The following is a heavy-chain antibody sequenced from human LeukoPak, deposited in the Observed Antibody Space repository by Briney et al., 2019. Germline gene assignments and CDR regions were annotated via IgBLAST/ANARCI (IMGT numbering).Heavy chain of an antibody. J-gene: IGHJ6*03. CDR2: IYYSGST. Sequence: SSETLSLTCAVSGGSISSSSYYWGWIRQPPGKGLEWIGSIYYSGSTYYNPSLKSRVTISVDTSKNQFSLKLSSVTAADTAVYYCARHPLHDSSGYYYSDYYYYMDVWGKGTTVTISS. V-gene: IGHV4-39*01. CDR3: ARHPLHDSSGYYYSDYYYYMDV. CDR1: GGSISSSSYY. D-gene: IGHD3-22*01.